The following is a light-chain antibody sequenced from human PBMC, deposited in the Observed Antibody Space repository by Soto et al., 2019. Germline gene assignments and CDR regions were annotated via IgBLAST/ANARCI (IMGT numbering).Light chain of an antibody. CDR2: AAS. J-gene: IGKJ4*01. V-gene: IGKV1-33*01. CDR3: QQYDYVPPVT. CDR1: QDISDF. Sequence: DIPMTQSPSSLSASVGDRVTITCQASQDISDFLNWYQQKPKKAPNLLIYAASNLESGVPPRFSGGGCGTHFAFTISSLQPEDIAPHYCQQYDYVPPVTFGGGTRGRSN.